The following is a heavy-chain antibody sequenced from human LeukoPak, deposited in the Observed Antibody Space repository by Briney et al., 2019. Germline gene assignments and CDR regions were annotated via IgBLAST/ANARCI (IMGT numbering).Heavy chain of an antibody. D-gene: IGHD1-26*01. CDR3: ARSIVYYFDY. CDR2: INPNSGGT. J-gene: IGHJ4*02. V-gene: IGHV1-2*02. Sequence: ASVKVSCKASGYTFTAYYIHWVRQAPGQGLEWMGWINPNSGGTNYAENFQGRVTMTRDTSISTAYMELSRLRSDDTAVYYCARSIVYYFDYWGQGTLVTVSS. CDR1: GYTFTAYY.